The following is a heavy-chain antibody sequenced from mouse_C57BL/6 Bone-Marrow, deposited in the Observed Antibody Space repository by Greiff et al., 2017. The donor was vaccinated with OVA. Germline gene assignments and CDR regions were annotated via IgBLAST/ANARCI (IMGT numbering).Heavy chain of an antibody. Sequence: QVQLQQSGAELARPGASVKLSCKASGYTFTSYGISWVKQRTGQGLEWIGWIYPRDGSTKYNEKFKGKATLTVDTSSSTAYMELHSLTSEDSAVYFCAKPVSYGSSYWWYFDVWGTGTTVTVSS. CDR3: AKPVSYGSSYWWYFDV. CDR1: GYTFTSYG. CDR2: IYPRDGST. J-gene: IGHJ1*03. D-gene: IGHD1-1*01. V-gene: IGHV1-85*01.